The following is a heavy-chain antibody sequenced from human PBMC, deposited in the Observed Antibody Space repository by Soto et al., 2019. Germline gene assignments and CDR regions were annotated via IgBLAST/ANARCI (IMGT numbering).Heavy chain of an antibody. CDR2: ISGSGGST. J-gene: IGHJ4*02. CDR1: GFTFSSYA. Sequence: GGSLRLSCAASGFTFSSYAMSWVRQAPGKGLEWVSAISGSGGSTYYADSVKGRFTISRDNSKNTLYLQMNSLRAEDTAVYYCAKEESDFWSGYPTYEFDYWGQGTLVT. V-gene: IGHV3-23*01. D-gene: IGHD3-3*01. CDR3: AKEESDFWSGYPTYEFDY.